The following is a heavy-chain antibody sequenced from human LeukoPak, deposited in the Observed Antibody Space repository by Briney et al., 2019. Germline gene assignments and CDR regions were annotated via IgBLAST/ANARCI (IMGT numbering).Heavy chain of an antibody. CDR1: GFTVSSNY. V-gene: IGHV3-53*01. Sequence: GGSLRLSCAASGFTVSSNYMSWVRQAPGKGLEWVSVIYSGGSTYYADSVKGRFTISRDNSKNTLYLQMNSLRAEDTAVYYCARVPFLISPPTHWGQGTLVTVSS. J-gene: IGHJ4*02. D-gene: IGHD2/OR15-2a*01. CDR2: IYSGGST. CDR3: ARVPFLISPPTH.